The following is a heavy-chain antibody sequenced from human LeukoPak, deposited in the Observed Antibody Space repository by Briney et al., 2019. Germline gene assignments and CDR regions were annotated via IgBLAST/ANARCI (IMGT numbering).Heavy chain of an antibody. CDR2: IYDSGST. V-gene: IGHV4-39*01. J-gene: IGHJ4*02. CDR3: ARLADGYIPRPDY. CDR1: GGSIRSSYYY. Sequence: PSETLSLTCTVSGGSIRSSYYYWGWIRQPPGKGLEWIGSIYDSGSTYYDPSLKSRVTISVDTSKNQFSLKLSSVTAADTAVYYCARLADGYIPRPDYWGQGTLVTVSS. D-gene: IGHD5-24*01.